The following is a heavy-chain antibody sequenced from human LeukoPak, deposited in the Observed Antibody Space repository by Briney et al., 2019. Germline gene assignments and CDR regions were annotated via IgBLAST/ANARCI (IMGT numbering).Heavy chain of an antibody. Sequence: GGSLRLSCAASGFTFSNYWMHWVRQAPGKGLVWVARINSDGSTTNYADSVKGRFTISRDNAKNTLYLQMNSLRAEDTAVHYCARLTPPFDYWGQGTLVTVSS. V-gene: IGHV3-74*01. CDR1: GFTFSNYW. D-gene: IGHD3-16*01. CDR2: INSDGSTT. CDR3: ARLTPPFDY. J-gene: IGHJ4*02.